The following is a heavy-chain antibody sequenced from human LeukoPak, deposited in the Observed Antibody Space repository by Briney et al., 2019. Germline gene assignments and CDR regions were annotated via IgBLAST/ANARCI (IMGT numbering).Heavy chain of an antibody. CDR3: ARTEEDSGYYPSDY. CDR1: GGSFSGYY. CDR2: INHSGST. D-gene: IGHD3-22*01. V-gene: IGHV4-34*01. Sequence: SETLSLTCAVSGGSFSGYYWSWIRQPPGKGLEWIGEINHSGSTNYNPSLKSRVTISVDTSNNQFSLKLSSVTAADTAVYYCARTEEDSGYYPSDYWGQGTLVTVSS. J-gene: IGHJ4*02.